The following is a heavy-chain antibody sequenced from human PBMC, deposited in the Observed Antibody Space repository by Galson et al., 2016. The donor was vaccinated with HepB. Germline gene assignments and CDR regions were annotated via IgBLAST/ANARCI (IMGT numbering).Heavy chain of an antibody. CDR1: GFTFSDYN. CDR2: ISSLSSYI. J-gene: IGHJ6*02. CDR3: VRGNRIYYYYGMDV. V-gene: IGHV3-21*05. Sequence: SLRLSCAASGFTFSDYNMNWVRQAPGKGLEWVSYISSLSSYIYYADSVKGRFTLSRDNAQNSLHLQMNSLTAEDTAVYYCVRGNRIYYYYGMDVWGQGTMVTVSS. D-gene: IGHD2-15*01.